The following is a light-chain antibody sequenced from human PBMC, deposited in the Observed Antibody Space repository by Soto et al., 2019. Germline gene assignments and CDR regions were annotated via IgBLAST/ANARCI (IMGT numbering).Light chain of an antibody. J-gene: IGKJ5*01. CDR1: QDISVY. V-gene: IGKV1-27*01. CDR3: QKFNTATLT. CDR2: SAS. Sequence: DIQMTQSPSSLSASVGDRVTITCRASQDISVYLAWYQQKPGKVPKLLIYSASTLQSGVPSRFSGSGSGTDFQLPISSLQPEDVSTYYCQKFNTATLTFGQGTRLEIK.